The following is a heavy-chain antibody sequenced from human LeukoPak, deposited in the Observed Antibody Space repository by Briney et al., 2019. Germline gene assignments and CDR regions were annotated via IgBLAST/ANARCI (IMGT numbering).Heavy chain of an antibody. CDR2: ISGSGSVT. J-gene: IGHJ4*02. CDR3: ARDLGEDTSSWYAGFDL. D-gene: IGHD6-13*01. CDR1: GFSFSSCA. V-gene: IGHV3-23*01. Sequence: GGSLRLSCAASGFSFSSCAMTWVRQAPGKGLEWVSGISGSGSVTSYADSVKGRFTISRDNSKNTVYLQMNSLRAEDTAAYYCARDLGEDTSSWYAGFDLWGQGTLVTVSS.